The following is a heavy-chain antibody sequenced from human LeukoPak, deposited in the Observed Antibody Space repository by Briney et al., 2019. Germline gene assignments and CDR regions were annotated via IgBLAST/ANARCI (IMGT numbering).Heavy chain of an antibody. J-gene: IGHJ4*02. D-gene: IGHD5-24*01. Sequence: SETLSLTCTVSGGSISNYYWTWIRPPPGKGLEWIGYINYSGSTNYNPSLKSRVTISVDRSKNQFSLNLSSVTAADTAVYYCVRSEMGGYTFDYWGQGTLVTVSS. CDR3: VRSEMGGYTFDY. CDR2: INYSGST. V-gene: IGHV4-59*01. CDR1: GGSISNYY.